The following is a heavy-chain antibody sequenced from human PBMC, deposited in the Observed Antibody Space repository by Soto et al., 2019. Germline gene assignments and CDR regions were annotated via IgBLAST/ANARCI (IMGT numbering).Heavy chain of an antibody. J-gene: IGHJ5*02. Sequence: SETLSLTCTVSGGSISSYYWSWIRQPPGKGLEWIGYIYYSGSTNYNPSLKSRVTISVDTSKNQFSLKLSSVTAADTAVYFCASHLYYDVLTCYYKRRWFDAWGQGTLVTVSS. CDR1: GGSISSYY. CDR3: ASHLYYDVLTCYYKRRWFDA. V-gene: IGHV4-59*01. CDR2: IYYSGST. D-gene: IGHD3-9*01.